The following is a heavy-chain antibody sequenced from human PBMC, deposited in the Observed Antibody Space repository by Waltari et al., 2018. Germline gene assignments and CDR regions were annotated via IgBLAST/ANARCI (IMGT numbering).Heavy chain of an antibody. D-gene: IGHD5-12*01. CDR1: GYSISSGYY. CDR3: ARHGDFPPGATTRLFDY. J-gene: IGHJ4*02. Sequence: QVQLQESGPGLVKPSETLSLTCAVSGYSISSGYYWGWIRQPPGKGLEWIGSIYHSGSTYYNPSLKSRVTISVDTSKNQFSLKLSSVTPADTAVYYCARHGDFPPGATTRLFDYWGQGTLVTVSS. CDR2: IYHSGST. V-gene: IGHV4-38-2*01.